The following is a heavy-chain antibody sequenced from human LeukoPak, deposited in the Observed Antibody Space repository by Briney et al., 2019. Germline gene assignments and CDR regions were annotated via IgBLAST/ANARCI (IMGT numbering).Heavy chain of an antibody. J-gene: IGHJ4*02. V-gene: IGHV4-59*01. D-gene: IGHD5-18*01. CDR1: GGSISSYY. Sequence: SETLSLTCTVSGGSISSYYWSWIWQPPGKGLEWIGYIYYSGSTNYNPSLKSRVTISVDTSKNQFSLKLSSVTAADTAVYYCARELDTAMAVDYWGQGTLVTVSS. CDR3: ARELDTAMAVDY. CDR2: IYYSGST.